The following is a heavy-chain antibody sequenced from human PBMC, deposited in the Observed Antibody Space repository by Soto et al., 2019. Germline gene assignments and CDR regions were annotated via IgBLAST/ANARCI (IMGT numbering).Heavy chain of an antibody. V-gene: IGHV3-30*18. J-gene: IGHJ4*02. D-gene: IGHD2-2*01. Sequence: GGSPRLSCAASGFTFSSYGMHWVRQAPGKGLEWVAVISYDGSNKYYAESVKGRFTISRDNSKNTLYLQMNSLRAEDTAVYYCAKDPSVVVPAATGPFDYWGQGTLVTVSS. CDR3: AKDPSVVVPAATGPFDY. CDR1: GFTFSSYG. CDR2: ISYDGSNK.